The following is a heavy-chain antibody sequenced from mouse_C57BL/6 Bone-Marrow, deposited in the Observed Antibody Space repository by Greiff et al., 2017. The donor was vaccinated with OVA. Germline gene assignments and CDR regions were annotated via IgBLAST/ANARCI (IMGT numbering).Heavy chain of an antibody. CDR1: GFTFSDYG. Sequence: VQLKPSGGGLVKPGGSLTLSCAASGFTFSDYGMHWVRQAPEKGLEWVAYISSGSSTIYYADTVKGRFTISRDNAKNTLFLQMTSLRSEDTAMYYCARLYGSSYWYFDVWGTGTTVTVSS. J-gene: IGHJ1*03. CDR3: ARLYGSSYWYFDV. V-gene: IGHV5-17*01. CDR2: ISSGSSTI. D-gene: IGHD1-1*01.